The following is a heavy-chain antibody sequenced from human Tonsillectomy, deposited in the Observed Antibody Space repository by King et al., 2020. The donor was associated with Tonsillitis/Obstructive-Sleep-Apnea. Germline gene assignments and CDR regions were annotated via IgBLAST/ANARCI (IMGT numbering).Heavy chain of an antibody. V-gene: IGHV5-51*01. D-gene: IGHD3-22*01. CDR2: IYPGDSDT. J-gene: IGHJ4*02. CDR3: ARHANRDYFERSGEFDY. Sequence: QLVQSGAEVKKPGESLKISCKGSGSSFTSYWIAWVRQMPGKGLEWMGIIYPGDSDTRYSPSFQGQVTISADKSINTAYLQWSSLKASDTAMYYCARHANRDYFERSGEFDYWGQGTLVTVSS. CDR1: GSSFTSYW.